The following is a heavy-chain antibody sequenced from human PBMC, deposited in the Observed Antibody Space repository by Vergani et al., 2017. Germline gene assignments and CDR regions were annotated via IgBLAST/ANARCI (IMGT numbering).Heavy chain of an antibody. Sequence: EVQLLESGGGLVQPGGSLRLSCAASGFTFSSYAMSWVRQAPGKGLEWVSAISGSGGSTYYADSVKGRFTISRDNSKNTLYLQMNSLRAEDTAVYYCAKSDSTVTTMLGYYYGMDVWGQGTTVTVSS. D-gene: IGHD4-17*01. CDR3: AKSDSTVTTMLGYYYGMDV. CDR2: ISGSGGST. V-gene: IGHV3-23*01. CDR1: GFTFSSYA. J-gene: IGHJ6*02.